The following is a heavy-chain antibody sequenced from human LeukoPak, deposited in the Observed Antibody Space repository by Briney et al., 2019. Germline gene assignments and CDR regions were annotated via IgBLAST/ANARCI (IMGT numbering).Heavy chain of an antibody. J-gene: IGHJ4*02. V-gene: IGHV3-30*02. CDR3: ARHHYVWGSYRHYYFDY. CDR2: IRYDGSNK. Sequence: GGSLRLSCEASGFIFRNHGMHWVRQAPGKGLEWVAFIRYDGSNKYYADSVKGRFTISRDNAKNSLYLQMNSLRAEDTAVYYCARHHYVWGSYRHYYFDYWGQGTLVTVSS. CDR1: GFIFRNHG. D-gene: IGHD3-16*02.